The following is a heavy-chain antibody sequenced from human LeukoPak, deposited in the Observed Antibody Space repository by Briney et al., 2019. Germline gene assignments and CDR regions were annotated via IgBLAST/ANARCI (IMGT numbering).Heavy chain of an antibody. Sequence: PSETLSLTCAVSGYSITSTYWWGWIRQTPGRGLEWIGSLHHSGSTSYSPSLKSRVTISVDTSKNQFSLRLSSVTAADTAVYYCARVGGDDSTGHYSVDYWGQGTPVTVSS. D-gene: IGHD3-22*01. CDR1: GYSITSTYW. CDR3: ARVGGDDSTGHYSVDY. J-gene: IGHJ4*02. V-gene: IGHV4-38-2*01. CDR2: LHHSGST.